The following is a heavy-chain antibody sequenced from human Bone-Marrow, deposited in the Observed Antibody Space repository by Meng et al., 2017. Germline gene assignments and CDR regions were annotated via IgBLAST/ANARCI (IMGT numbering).Heavy chain of an antibody. V-gene: IGHV4-31*03. CDR1: GGSISSGGYY. CDR2: IYYSGST. CDR3: ARGPLSAAGTMGYFQH. D-gene: IGHD6-13*01. Sequence: QVQLQESGPGLVKPSQTLSLTCTVAGGSISSGGYYWSWIRQHPGKGLEWIGYIYYSGSTYYNPSLKSRVIISVDTSKNQFSLKLSSVTAADTAVYYCARGPLSAAGTMGYFQHWGQGTLVTVSS. J-gene: IGHJ1*01.